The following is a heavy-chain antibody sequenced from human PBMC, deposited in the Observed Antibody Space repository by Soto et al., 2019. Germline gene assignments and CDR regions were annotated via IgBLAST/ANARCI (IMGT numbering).Heavy chain of an antibody. J-gene: IGHJ4*02. Sequence: GGSLRLSCAASGFTFSSYAMHWVRQAPGKGLEWVAVISYDGSNKYYADSVKGRFTISRDNPKNTLYLQMNSLRAEDTAVYYCARGITYYYDSSGYYEFDYWGQGTLVTVSS. V-gene: IGHV3-30-3*01. CDR3: ARGITYYYDSSGYYEFDY. D-gene: IGHD3-22*01. CDR1: GFTFSSYA. CDR2: ISYDGSNK.